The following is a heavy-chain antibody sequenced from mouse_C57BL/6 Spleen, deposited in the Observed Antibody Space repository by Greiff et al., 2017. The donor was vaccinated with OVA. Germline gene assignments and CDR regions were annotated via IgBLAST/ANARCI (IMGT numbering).Heavy chain of an antibody. D-gene: IGHD1-1*01. Sequence: DVHLVESGGDLVKPGGSLKLSCAASGFTFSSYGMSWVRQTPDKRLEWVATISSGGSYTYYPDSVKGRFTISRDNAKNTLYLQMSSLKSEDTAMYYCARPITTVVGFDYWGQGTTLTVSS. CDR2: ISSGGSYT. J-gene: IGHJ2*01. CDR1: GFTFSSYG. CDR3: ARPITTVVGFDY. V-gene: IGHV5-6*01.